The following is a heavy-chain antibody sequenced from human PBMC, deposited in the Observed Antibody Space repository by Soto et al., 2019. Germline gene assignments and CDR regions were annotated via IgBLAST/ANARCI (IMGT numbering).Heavy chain of an antibody. CDR3: ARGQVGAAQH. V-gene: IGHV4-30-2*01. D-gene: IGHD2-15*01. CDR1: GGSISSGGYS. Sequence: QLQLQESGSGLVKPSQTLSLTCAVSGGSISSGGYSWSWIRQPPGKGLEWIGYIYHSGSTYYNPSLKSRSPISVDRSKNQFSLQLSSVPAADTALHYCARGQVGAAQHWGQGTLVTVSS. J-gene: IGHJ4*02. CDR2: IYHSGST.